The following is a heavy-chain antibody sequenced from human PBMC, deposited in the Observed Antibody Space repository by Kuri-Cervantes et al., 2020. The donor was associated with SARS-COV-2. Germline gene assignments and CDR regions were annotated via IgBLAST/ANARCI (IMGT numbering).Heavy chain of an antibody. D-gene: IGHD3-3*01. J-gene: IGHJ4*02. CDR2: ISYDGNNK. CDR1: GFTFSSYA. V-gene: IGHV3-30-3*01. CDR3: TRDDFWSGYYDC. Sequence: GGSLRLSCAASGFTFSSYAMHWVRQAPGKGLEWVAVISYDGNNKYYADSVKGRFTISRDNSKNTLYLQMNSLRAEDTAVYYCTRDDFWSGYYDCWGQGTLVTVSS.